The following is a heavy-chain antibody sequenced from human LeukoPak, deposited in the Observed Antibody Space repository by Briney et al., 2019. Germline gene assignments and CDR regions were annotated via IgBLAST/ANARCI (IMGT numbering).Heavy chain of an antibody. D-gene: IGHD3-10*01. Sequence: GGSLRLSCVASGFTFSSYGMHWVRQAPGKGLEWVAVIWYDGSNKYYADFVKGRFIISRDNSKNTLYLEMNSLRAEDTAVYYCARDPMIRGIGWFDPWGQGTLVTVSS. CDR2: IWYDGSNK. CDR3: ARDPMIRGIGWFDP. V-gene: IGHV3-33*01. CDR1: GFTFSSYG. J-gene: IGHJ5*02.